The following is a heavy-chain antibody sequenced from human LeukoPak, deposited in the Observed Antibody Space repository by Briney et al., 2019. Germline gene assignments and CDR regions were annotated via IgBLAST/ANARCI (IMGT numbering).Heavy chain of an antibody. V-gene: IGHV3-7*01. Sequence: GGSLRLSCAASGFPFSSYAMTWVRQAPGKGLEWVANINQDGSENFYADSLRGRFTISRDNAMKSLFLQIDSLRAEDTAVYYCAKDMGLGSYSGGFDYWGQGTLVTVSS. CDR3: AKDMGLGSYSGGFDY. CDR1: GFPFSSYA. D-gene: IGHD1-26*01. J-gene: IGHJ4*02. CDR2: INQDGSEN.